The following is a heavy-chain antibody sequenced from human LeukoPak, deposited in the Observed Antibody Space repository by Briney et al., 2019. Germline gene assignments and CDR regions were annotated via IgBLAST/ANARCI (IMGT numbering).Heavy chain of an antibody. D-gene: IGHD3-10*01. CDR1: GFTFSSYG. Sequence: GGSLRLSCAAPGFTFSSYGMHWVRQAPGKGLEWVANIKQDGSEKYYVDSVKGRLTSSRDNAKNSLYLQMNSLRAEDTAMYYCARDRRGLGMDVWGQGTTVTVSS. CDR2: IKQDGSEK. CDR3: ARDRRGLGMDV. J-gene: IGHJ6*02. V-gene: IGHV3-7*03.